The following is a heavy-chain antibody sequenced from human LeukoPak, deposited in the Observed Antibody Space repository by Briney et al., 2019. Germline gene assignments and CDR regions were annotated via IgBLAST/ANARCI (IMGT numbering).Heavy chain of an antibody. CDR1: GYTFTTYY. CDR3: APSLALAGTEGVY. Sequence: ASVKVSRKASGYTFTTYYMHWVRQAPGQGLEWMGWINPNSGGTNYAQKFQGRVTMTRDTSISTTYMELSSLRSADTAVYYCAPSLALAGTEGVYWGQGTLVTVSS. D-gene: IGHD6-19*01. J-gene: IGHJ4*02. V-gene: IGHV1-2*02. CDR2: INPNSGGT.